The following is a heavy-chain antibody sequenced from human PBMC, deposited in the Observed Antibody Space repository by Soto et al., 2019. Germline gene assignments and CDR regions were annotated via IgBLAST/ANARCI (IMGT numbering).Heavy chain of an antibody. CDR3: ARDSEWLAYYFDY. Sequence: ASVKVSCKASGYTFTSYAMHWVRQAPGQRLEWMGWINAGNGNTKYSQKFQGRVTITRDTSASTAYMELSSLRSEDTAAYYCARDSEWLAYYFDYWGQGTLVTVSS. D-gene: IGHD3-3*01. CDR1: GYTFTSYA. J-gene: IGHJ4*02. V-gene: IGHV1-3*01. CDR2: INAGNGNT.